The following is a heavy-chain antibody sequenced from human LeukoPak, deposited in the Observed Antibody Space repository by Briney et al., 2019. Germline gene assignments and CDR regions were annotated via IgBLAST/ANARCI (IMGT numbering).Heavy chain of an antibody. V-gene: IGHV1-69*13. Sequence: ASVKVSCKASGGTFSSYTISWVRQAPGQGLEWMGGIIPIFGTADYAQKFQGRVTITADESTSTAYMELSSLRSKDTAVYYCAREADMYGMDVWGQGTTVTVSS. CDR1: GGTFSSYT. CDR2: IIPIFGTA. J-gene: IGHJ6*02. CDR3: AREADMYGMDV. D-gene: IGHD2-15*01.